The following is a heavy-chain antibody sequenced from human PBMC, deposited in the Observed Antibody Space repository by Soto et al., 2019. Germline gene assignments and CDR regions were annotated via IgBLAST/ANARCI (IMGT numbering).Heavy chain of an antibody. D-gene: IGHD3-22*01. J-gene: IGHJ3*02. CDR1: GFTFSSYW. V-gene: IGHV3-7*03. CDR2: IKQDGSEK. Sequence: GGSLRLSCAASGFTFSSYWMSWVRQAPGKGLEWVANIKQDGSEKYYVDSVKGRFTISRDNAKNSLYLQMHSLRAEDTAVYYCASTLYYYDSSGYFSYAFDIWGQGTMVTVSS. CDR3: ASTLYYYDSSGYFSYAFDI.